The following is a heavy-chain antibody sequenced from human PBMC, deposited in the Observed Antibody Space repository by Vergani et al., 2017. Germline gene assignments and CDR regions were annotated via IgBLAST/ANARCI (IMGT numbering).Heavy chain of an antibody. CDR1: GGSFSGYY. CDR2: IKHSGST. D-gene: IGHD6-13*01. Sequence: QVQLQQWGAGLLKPSETLSLTCAVYGGSFSGYYWSWIRQPPGKGLEWIGEIKHSGSTNYNPSLKSRVTISVDTSKNQFSLKLSSVTAADTAVYYCARDHAAAGRDNWFDPWGQGTLVTVSS. J-gene: IGHJ5*02. V-gene: IGHV4-34*01. CDR3: ARDHAAAGRDNWFDP.